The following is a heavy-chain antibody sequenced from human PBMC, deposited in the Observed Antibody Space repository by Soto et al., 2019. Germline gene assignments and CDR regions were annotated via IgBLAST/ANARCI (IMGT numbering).Heavy chain of an antibody. Sequence: PGGSLRLSCAASGITFSSYAMSWFRQAPGKGLEWVSAISYSGGSTFYADSVKGRFTISRDNSKSTLYLQMNSLRADDTAIYYCAKDRHCGSTSCYIGGNWFDPWGQGTLVTVSS. CDR3: AKDRHCGSTSCYIGGNWFDP. J-gene: IGHJ5*02. V-gene: IGHV3-23*01. CDR2: ISYSGGST. D-gene: IGHD2-2*02. CDR1: GITFSSYA.